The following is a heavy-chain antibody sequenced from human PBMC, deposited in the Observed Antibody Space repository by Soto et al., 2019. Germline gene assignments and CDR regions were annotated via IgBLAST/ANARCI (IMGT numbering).Heavy chain of an antibody. CDR2: ISGSGGST. J-gene: IGHJ6*01. D-gene: IGHD3-10*01. V-gene: IGHV3-23*01. Sequence: GGFLRVSCAASGFTFISYAMSWVRQAPGKGLEWVSAISGSGGSTYYADSVKGRFTISRDNSKNTLYLQMNSLRAEDTAVYYCAKARLYGSGSYYPDLDGMDVRGQGTTVTVSS. CDR1: GFTFISYA. CDR3: AKARLYGSGSYYPDLDGMDV.